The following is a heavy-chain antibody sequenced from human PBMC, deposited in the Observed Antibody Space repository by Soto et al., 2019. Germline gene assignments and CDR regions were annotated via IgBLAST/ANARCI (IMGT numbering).Heavy chain of an antibody. CDR3: ATHHYDFSTRGLDP. D-gene: IGHD3-3*01. CDR1: GYTFTSYA. Sequence: VASVKVSCKASGYTFTSYAMHWVRQAPGQRLEWMGWINAGNGNTKYSQKFQGRVTITRDTSASTAYMELSSLRSEDTAVYYCATHHYDFSTRGLDPWGQGTLVTVSS. CDR2: INAGNGNT. V-gene: IGHV1-3*01. J-gene: IGHJ5*02.